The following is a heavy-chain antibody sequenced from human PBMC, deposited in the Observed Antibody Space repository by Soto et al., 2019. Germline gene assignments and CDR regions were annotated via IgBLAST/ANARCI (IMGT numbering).Heavy chain of an antibody. Sequence: GGSLRLSCAASGFTFSDYYMSWIRQAPGKGLEWVSYISSSGSTIYYADSVKGRFTISRDNAKNSLYLQMNSLRAEDTAVYYCARDRDNGYDPSPNWFDPWGQGTLVTVSS. CDR3: ARDRDNGYDPSPNWFDP. J-gene: IGHJ5*02. CDR1: GFTFSDYY. D-gene: IGHD5-12*01. V-gene: IGHV3-11*01. CDR2: ISSSGSTI.